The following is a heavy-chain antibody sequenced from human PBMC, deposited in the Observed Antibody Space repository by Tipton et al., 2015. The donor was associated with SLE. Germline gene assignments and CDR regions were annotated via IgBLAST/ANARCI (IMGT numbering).Heavy chain of an antibody. CDR1: GGSIYSGDYY. V-gene: IGHV4-30-4*08. CDR2: IYYSGST. Sequence: TLSLTCTVSGGSIYSGDYYWSWIRQPPGKGLEWIGYIYYSGSTYYIPSLRSRVTMSVDTSNNQFSLKLSSVTAADTALYYCAREGQHVGAFEAWGQGTMVTVSS. CDR3: AREGQHVGAFEA. J-gene: IGHJ3*01. D-gene: IGHD6-13*01.